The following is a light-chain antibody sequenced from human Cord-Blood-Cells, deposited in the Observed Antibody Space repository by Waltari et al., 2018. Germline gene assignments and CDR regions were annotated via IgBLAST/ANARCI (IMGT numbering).Light chain of an antibody. CDR2: DVS. V-gene: IGLV2-14*03. CDR3: SSYTSSSTYV. J-gene: IGLJ1*01. CDR1: SSDVGGYNY. Sequence: QSALTQPASVSGSPGQSITISCTGTSSDVGGYNYVSWYQQHPGKAPKPMIYDVSKRPSVVSNRFSGSKSGNTASLTISGLQAEDEADYYCSSYTSSSTYVFGTGTKVTVL.